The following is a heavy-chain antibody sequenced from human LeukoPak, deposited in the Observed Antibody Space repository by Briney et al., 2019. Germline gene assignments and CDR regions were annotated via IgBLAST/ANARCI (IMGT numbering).Heavy chain of an antibody. V-gene: IGHV1-46*01. CDR1: GFNFRNYG. D-gene: IGHD2-8*02. CDR2: IAPSVDPT. J-gene: IGHJ4*02. Sequence: PGGSLRLSCAASGFNFRNYGXXXXRQAPGQGLXWVGRIAPSVDPTNYAQKFRDRVTMTRDTPTSTVYMELRSLRSEDTAVYSCVREESGGYFDYWGQGTLVSASS. CDR3: VREESGGYFDY.